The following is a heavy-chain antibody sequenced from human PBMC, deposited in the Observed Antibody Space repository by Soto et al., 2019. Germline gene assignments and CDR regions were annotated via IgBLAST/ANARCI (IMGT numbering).Heavy chain of an antibody. CDR3: ARADSPISDALRDYYYYYMDV. V-gene: IGHV1-18*01. J-gene: IGHJ6*03. CDR2: ISAYNGNT. CDR1: GYTFTSYG. Sequence: GASVKVSCKASGYTFTSYGISWVRQAPGQGLEWMGWISAYNGNTNYAQNLQGRVTMTTDTSTSTAYMELRSLRSDDTAVYCCARADSPISDALRDYYYYYMDVWGKGTTVTVSS. D-gene: IGHD3-3*01.